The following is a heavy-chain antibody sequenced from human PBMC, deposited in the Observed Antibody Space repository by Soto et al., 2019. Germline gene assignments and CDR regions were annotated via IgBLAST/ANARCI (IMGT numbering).Heavy chain of an antibody. D-gene: IGHD3-10*01. V-gene: IGHV1-69*10. J-gene: IGHJ4*02. CDR3: ARDSGTYYYGSGSYHWPFDY. CDR1: GGTFSSYA. CDR2: IIPILGTA. Sequence: GASVKVSCKASGGTFSSYAISWVRQAPGQGLEWMGGIIPILGTANYAQKFQGRVTITADKSTSTAYMELSSLRSEDTAVYYCARDSGTYYYGSGSYHWPFDYWGQGTLVTVSS.